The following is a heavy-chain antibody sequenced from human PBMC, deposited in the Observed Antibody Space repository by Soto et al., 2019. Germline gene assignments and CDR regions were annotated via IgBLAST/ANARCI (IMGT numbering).Heavy chain of an antibody. CDR1: GYTFTGYY. D-gene: IGHD1-26*01. CDR3: ARVGWELRSPRFDY. Sequence: QVQLVQSGAEVKKPGASVKVSCKASGYTFTGYYMHWVRQAPGQGLEWMGWINPNSGGTNYGQKYQGRVTMTRDTSISTAYMELSRLRSDDTAVYYCARVGWELRSPRFDYWGQGTLVTVSS. J-gene: IGHJ4*02. CDR2: INPNSGGT. V-gene: IGHV1-2*02.